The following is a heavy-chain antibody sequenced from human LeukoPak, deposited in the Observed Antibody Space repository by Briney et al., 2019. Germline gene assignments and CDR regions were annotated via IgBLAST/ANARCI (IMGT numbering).Heavy chain of an antibody. CDR2: IKQGGSEK. V-gene: IGHV3-7*01. Sequence: PGGSLRLSCAASGFTFSSYWMSWVRQAPGKGLEWVANIKQGGSEKYYVDSVKGRFTISRDNAKNSLYLQMNSLRAEDTAVYYCAKTLARNYYYFDYWGQGTLVTVSS. J-gene: IGHJ4*02. CDR1: GFTFSSYW. D-gene: IGHD1-7*01. CDR3: AKTLARNYYYFDY.